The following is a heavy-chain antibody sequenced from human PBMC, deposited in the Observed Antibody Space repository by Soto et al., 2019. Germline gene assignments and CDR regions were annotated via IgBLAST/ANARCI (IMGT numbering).Heavy chain of an antibody. CDR3: ARVSSAAAGVVAGTKIDAFDI. CDR2: IYYSGST. D-gene: IGHD2-15*01. CDR1: GGSISSGGYY. V-gene: IGHV4-31*03. Sequence: PSETLSLTCTVSGGSISSGGYYWSWIRQHPGKGLEWIGYIYYSGSTYYNPSLKSRVTISVDTSKNQFSLKLSSVTAADTAVYYCARVSSAAAGVVAGTKIDAFDIWGQGTMVTVSS. J-gene: IGHJ3*02.